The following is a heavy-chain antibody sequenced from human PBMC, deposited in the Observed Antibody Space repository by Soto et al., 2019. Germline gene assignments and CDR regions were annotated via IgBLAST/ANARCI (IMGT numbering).Heavy chain of an antibody. V-gene: IGHV5-51*01. CDR2: VYPGDSDT. CDR3: ARTFIWFGELSFDF. D-gene: IGHD3-10*01. J-gene: IGHJ4*02. Sequence: GESLKISCQGYDYTFTNYWIAWVRHMPGKGLEWMGVVYPGDSDTRYSPSFEGQVTISADKSINTAYLQWSSLKASDIATYYCARTFIWFGELSFDFWGQGTVVTV. CDR1: DYTFTNYW.